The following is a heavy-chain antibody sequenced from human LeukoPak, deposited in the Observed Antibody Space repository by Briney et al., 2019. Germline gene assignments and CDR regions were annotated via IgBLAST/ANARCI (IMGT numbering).Heavy chain of an antibody. Sequence: GGSLRLSCAASGFAFSGSAMHWVRQASGKGLEWVGRIRSKANSYATAYAASVKGRFTISRDDSKNTAYLQMNSLKTEDTAVYYCTRSIYYDSSAYPSHWGQGTLVTVSS. CDR1: GFAFSGSA. CDR2: IRSKANSYAT. D-gene: IGHD3-22*01. V-gene: IGHV3-73*01. CDR3: TRSIYYDSSAYPSH. J-gene: IGHJ4*02.